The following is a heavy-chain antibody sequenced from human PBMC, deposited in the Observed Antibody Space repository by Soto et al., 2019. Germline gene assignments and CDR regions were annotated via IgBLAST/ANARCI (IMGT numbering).Heavy chain of an antibody. CDR2: ISGSGGST. J-gene: IGHJ5*02. Sequence: GGSLRLSCAASGFTFSSYAMTWVRQAPGKGLGWVSAISGSGGSTYYADSVKGRFTISRDNSKNTLYLQMNSLRAEDTAVYYCAKDQDRDDFWSGLRFDPWGQGTLVTVSS. V-gene: IGHV3-23*01. D-gene: IGHD3-3*01. CDR3: AKDQDRDDFWSGLRFDP. CDR1: GFTFSSYA.